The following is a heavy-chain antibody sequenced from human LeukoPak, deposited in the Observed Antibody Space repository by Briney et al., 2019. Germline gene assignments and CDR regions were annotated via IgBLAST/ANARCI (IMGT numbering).Heavy chain of an antibody. D-gene: IGHD4-23*01. CDR2: ISYDGSNK. J-gene: IGHJ4*02. Sequence: PGRSLRLSCAASGFTFSSYAMHWVRQAPGKGLEWVAVISYDGSNKYYADSVKGRFTISGDNSKNRLYLQMNSLRAEDTAVYYCARAEGYGGELDSWGQGTLVTVSS. CDR3: ARAEGYGGELDS. CDR1: GFTFSSYA. V-gene: IGHV3-30*04.